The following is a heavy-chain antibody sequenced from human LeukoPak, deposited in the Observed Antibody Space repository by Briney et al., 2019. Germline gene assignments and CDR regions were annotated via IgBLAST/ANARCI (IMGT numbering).Heavy chain of an antibody. V-gene: IGHV3-53*01. CDR3: ARRGGSSWSSFDY. J-gene: IGHJ4*02. CDR2: ISGLGGSA. Sequence: GGSLRLSCAASGFTFSSSYMTWVRQAPGKGLEWVSGISGLGGSAYYAASVKGRFTISRDNSGDTLFLQLNNLRVEDTAIYFCARRGGSSWSSFDYWGQGTLVTVSS. D-gene: IGHD6-13*01. CDR1: GFTFSSSY.